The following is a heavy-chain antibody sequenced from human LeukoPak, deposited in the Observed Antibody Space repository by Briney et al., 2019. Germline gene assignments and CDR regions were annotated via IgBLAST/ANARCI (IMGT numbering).Heavy chain of an antibody. CDR2: IYTSGST. D-gene: IGHD3-16*02. CDR3: ARHIGGGIEDMDV. Sequence: SETLSLTCTVSGGSISSYYWSWIRQPPGKGLEWIGYIYTSGSTNYNPSHKSRVTISVDTSKNQFSLKLSSVTAADTAVYYCARHIGGGIEDMDVWGKGTKVTVSS. J-gene: IGHJ6*03. CDR1: GGSISSYY. V-gene: IGHV4-4*09.